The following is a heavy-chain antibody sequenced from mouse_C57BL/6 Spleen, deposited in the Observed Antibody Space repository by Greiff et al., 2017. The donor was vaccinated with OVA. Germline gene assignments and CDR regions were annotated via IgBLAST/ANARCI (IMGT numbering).Heavy chain of an antibody. V-gene: IGHV1-52*01. D-gene: IGHD2-3*01. J-gene: IGHJ2*01. Sequence: VQLQQPGAELVRPGSSVKLSCKASGYTFTSYWMHWVKQRPIQGLEWIGNIDTSDSETHYNQKFKDKATLAVDKSSSTAYMQLIRLRSEDAEVYYRARGGLLRYFDYWGQGTTLTVSS. CDR2: IDTSDSET. CDR1: GYTFTSYW. CDR3: ARGGLLRYFDY.